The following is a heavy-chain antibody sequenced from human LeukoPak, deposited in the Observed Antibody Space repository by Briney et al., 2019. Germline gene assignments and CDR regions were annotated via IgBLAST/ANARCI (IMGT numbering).Heavy chain of an antibody. CDR2: ITAGTTHI. CDR3: ARDGSGWSRDY. Sequence: GGSLRISCAASGFNFSPCAMTWVRQAPGKGLEGVSTITAGTTHIYYADSVKGRFTTSRDDAKTSLYLQLSSLRTEDTAVYYCARDGSGWSRDYWGQGTLVTVSS. V-gene: IGHV3-21*01. D-gene: IGHD6-13*01. CDR1: GFNFSPCA. J-gene: IGHJ4*02.